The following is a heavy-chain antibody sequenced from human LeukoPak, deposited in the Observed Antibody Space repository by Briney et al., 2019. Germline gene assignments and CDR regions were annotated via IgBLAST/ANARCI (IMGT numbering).Heavy chain of an antibody. CDR2: IYPGDSDT. D-gene: IGHD3-22*01. V-gene: IGHV5-51*01. CDR1: GYSFTSYW. J-gene: IGHJ6*03. CDR3: ARHRTYYYDSSGYYYYYMEV. Sequence: GESLKISCKGSGYSFTSYWIGWVRQMPGKGLEWMGIIYPGDSDTRYSPSFQGQVTISADKSISTAYLQWSSLKASDTAMYYCARHRTYYYDSSGYYYYYMEVWGKGTTVTVSS.